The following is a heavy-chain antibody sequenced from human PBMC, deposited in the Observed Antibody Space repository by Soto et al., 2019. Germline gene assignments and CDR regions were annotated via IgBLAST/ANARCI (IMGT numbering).Heavy chain of an antibody. CDR1: GFTFSSYA. D-gene: IGHD3-9*01. CDR3: AIELTEGVLRYFDWLLSPHYFDY. J-gene: IGHJ4*02. Sequence: QVQLVEAGGGVVQPGRSLRLSCAASGFTFSSYAMHWVRQAPGKGLEWVAVISYDGSNKYYADSVKGRFTISRDNSKNTLYLQMNSLRAEDTAVYYCAIELTEGVLRYFDWLLSPHYFDYWGQGTLVTVSS. CDR2: ISYDGSNK. V-gene: IGHV3-30-3*01.